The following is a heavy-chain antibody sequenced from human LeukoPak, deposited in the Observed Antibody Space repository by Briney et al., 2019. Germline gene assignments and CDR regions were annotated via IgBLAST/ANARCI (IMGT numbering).Heavy chain of an antibody. CDR1: GRSFSGYY. V-gene: IGHV4-34*01. J-gene: IGHJ4*02. D-gene: IGHD3-9*01. Sequence: PSETLSLTCAVYGRSFSGYYWSWIRQPPGKGLEWIGEINHSGSTNYNPSLKSRVTISVDTSKNQFSLKLSSVTAADTAVYYCARGRDNDYWGQGTLVTVSS. CDR2: INHSGST. CDR3: ARGRDNDY.